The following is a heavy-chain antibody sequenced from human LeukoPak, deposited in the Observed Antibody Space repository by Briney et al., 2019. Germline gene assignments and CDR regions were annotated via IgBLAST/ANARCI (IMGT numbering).Heavy chain of an antibody. CDR3: ARGVATNRYYFDY. Sequence: ASVKVSCKASGYAFTSYAMHWVRQAPGQRLEWMGWINAGNGNTKYSQKFQGRVTITRDTSASTAYMELSSLRSEDTAVYSCARGVATNRYYFDYWGQGTLVTVSS. V-gene: IGHV1-3*01. J-gene: IGHJ4*02. CDR2: INAGNGNT. CDR1: GYAFTSYA. D-gene: IGHD5-12*01.